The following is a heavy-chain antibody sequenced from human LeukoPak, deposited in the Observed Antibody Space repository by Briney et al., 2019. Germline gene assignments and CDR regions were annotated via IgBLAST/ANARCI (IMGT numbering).Heavy chain of an antibody. J-gene: IGHJ4*02. CDR3: ARDVDTAGGY. V-gene: IGHV1-46*01. CDR2: INPSGGST. Sequence: ASVKVSCKASGYTFTSYYMHWVRQAPGQGLEWMGIINPSGGSTSYAQKFQGRVTMTRDTSISTAYMELSRLRSDDTAVYYCARDVDTAGGYWGQGTLVTVSS. CDR1: GYTFTSYY. D-gene: IGHD5-18*01.